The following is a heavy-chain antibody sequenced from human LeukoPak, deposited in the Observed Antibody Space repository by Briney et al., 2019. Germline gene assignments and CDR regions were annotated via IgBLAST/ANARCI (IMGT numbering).Heavy chain of an antibody. Sequence: ASVKVSCKASGYTFTGYYMHWVRQAPGQGLEWIGWINPNSGGTNYAQKFQGRVTMTRDMSTSTVNMELSSLRSEDTAVYYCARAQGSYYHYYMDVWGKGTTVTVSS. D-gene: IGHD1-26*01. J-gene: IGHJ6*03. CDR1: GYTFTGYY. CDR3: ARAQGSYYHYYMDV. CDR2: INPNSGGT. V-gene: IGHV1-2*02.